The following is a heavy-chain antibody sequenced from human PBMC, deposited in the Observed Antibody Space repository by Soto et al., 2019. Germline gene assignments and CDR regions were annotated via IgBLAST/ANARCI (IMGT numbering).Heavy chain of an antibody. V-gene: IGHV3-53*01. D-gene: IGHD2-2*01. CDR1: GFTVSSNY. CDR2: IYSGGRT. Sequence: GGSLRLSCAASGFTVSSNYMSWVRQAPGKGLEWVSVIYSGGRTYYADSVKGRFTISRDNSKNTLYLQMNSLRAEDTAVYYCARGWWSSTSCRGAFDIWGQGTMVT. CDR3: ARGWWSSTSCRGAFDI. J-gene: IGHJ3*02.